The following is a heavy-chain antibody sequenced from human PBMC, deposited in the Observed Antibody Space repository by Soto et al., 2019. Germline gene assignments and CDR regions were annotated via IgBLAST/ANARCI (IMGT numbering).Heavy chain of an antibody. CDR3: ARSVVPEDLFLNWFDP. CDR2: IYYSGST. V-gene: IGHV4-59*01. Sequence: QVQLQESGPGLVKPSETLSLTCTVSGGSISSYYWSWIRQPPGKGLEWIGYIYYSGSTNYNPSLKSRVTISVDTSKNQFSLKLSSVTAADTAVYYCARSVVPEDLFLNWFDPWGQGTLVTVSS. J-gene: IGHJ5*02. CDR1: GGSISSYY. D-gene: IGHD2-2*01.